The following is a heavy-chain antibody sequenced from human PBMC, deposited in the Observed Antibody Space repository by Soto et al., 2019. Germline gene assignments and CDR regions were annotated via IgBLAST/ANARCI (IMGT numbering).Heavy chain of an antibody. V-gene: IGHV3-7*01. CDR3: ARDPVCSGGSCYDY. J-gene: IGHJ4*02. D-gene: IGHD2-15*01. Sequence: GGSLRLSCAAPGFTFSRYWMTWVRQAPGKGLEWVANIKQDGSEIYYVDSVKGRFTISRDNAENSLYLQLSSLRAEDTAAYYCARDPVCSGGSCYDYWGQGTLVTVSS. CDR2: IKQDGSEI. CDR1: GFTFSRYW.